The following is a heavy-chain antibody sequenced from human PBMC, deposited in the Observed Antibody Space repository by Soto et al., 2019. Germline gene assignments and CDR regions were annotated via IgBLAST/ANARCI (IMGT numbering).Heavy chain of an antibody. J-gene: IGHJ4*02. Sequence: GGSLRLSCAASGITSSSYWMSWIRQAPGKGLEWVANIDQDGSQKYYVDSVKGRFTISRDNAKNSLNLQMNSLRADDTAIYYCVRATHDWGQGTLVTVSS. V-gene: IGHV3-7*01. CDR3: VRATHD. CDR2: IDQDGSQK. CDR1: GITSSSYW.